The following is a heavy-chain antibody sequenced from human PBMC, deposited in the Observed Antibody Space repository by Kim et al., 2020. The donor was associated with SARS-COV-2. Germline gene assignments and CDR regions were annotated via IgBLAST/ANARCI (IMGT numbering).Heavy chain of an antibody. D-gene: IGHD3-16*01. J-gene: IGHJ4*02. CDR3: ARDKGVSCIDH. V-gene: IGHV3-33*01. CDR2: NK. Sequence: NKYYEDSVKSRLTNSRDNSKNMVYLQMDSPGGEDTALYYCARDKGVSCIDHWGQGTLVTVSS.